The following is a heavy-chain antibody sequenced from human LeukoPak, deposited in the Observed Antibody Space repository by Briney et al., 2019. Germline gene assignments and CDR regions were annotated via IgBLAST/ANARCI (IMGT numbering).Heavy chain of an antibody. V-gene: IGHV3-30*04. CDR1: GFTFRSYA. CDR3: ARGVRIAVAGNIAY. D-gene: IGHD6-19*01. Sequence: GRSLRLSCAASGFTFRSYAMHWVRQAPGKGLEWEAAISYYGSNKKYADSVKGGLTITRDNSKNTMYLQMNSLRAEDTAVSYCARGVRIAVAGNIAYWGQGTLVTVSS. J-gene: IGHJ4*02. CDR2: ISYYGSNK.